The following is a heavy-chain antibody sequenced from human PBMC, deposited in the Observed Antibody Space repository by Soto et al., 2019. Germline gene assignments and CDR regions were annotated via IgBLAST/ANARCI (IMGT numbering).Heavy chain of an antibody. CDR2: IYYSGYT. CDR3: AREPSI. J-gene: IGHJ4*02. CDR1: GCSISSGGYY. V-gene: IGHV4-31*03. Sequence: QVQLQESGPGLVKPSQTLSLTCTVSGCSISSGGYYWNWIRQHPGKGLEWIGYIYYSGYTYYNPSLKSRVTISVDTTKNQVSLKLSSVTAADTAVYYCAREPSIWGQGTLVTVSS.